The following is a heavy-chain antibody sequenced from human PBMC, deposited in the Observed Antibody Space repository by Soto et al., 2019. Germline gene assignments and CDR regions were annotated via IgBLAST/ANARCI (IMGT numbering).Heavy chain of an antibody. D-gene: IGHD6-13*01. J-gene: IGHJ4*02. Sequence: QVQLQESGPGLVKPSQTLSLTCTVSGGSISSGGYYWSWIRQHPGKGLEWIGYIYYSGSTYYNPSLKSRVTISVDTSKHQFSLKLSSVTAADTAVYYCARVRLSSSWYLGQDWGQGTLVTVSS. CDR3: ARVRLSSSWYLGQD. CDR1: GGSISSGGYY. V-gene: IGHV4-31*03. CDR2: IYYSGST.